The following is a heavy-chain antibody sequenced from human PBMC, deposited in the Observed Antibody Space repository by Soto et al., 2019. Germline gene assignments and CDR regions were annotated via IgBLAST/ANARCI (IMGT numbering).Heavy chain of an antibody. Sequence: EVQVVESGGGLVQPGRSLRLSCAASVFIFDDYAMHWVRQVPGKGLEWDSGISWTSGNIGYADSVKVRFTISRDNAKKSLYLQMNSLRPEDTAFYYCVKDVYEEFTYFDLWGRGTLVTVSS. CDR2: ISWTSGNI. CDR3: VKDVYEEFTYFDL. V-gene: IGHV3-9*01. J-gene: IGHJ2*01. D-gene: IGHD3-3*01. CDR1: VFIFDDYA.